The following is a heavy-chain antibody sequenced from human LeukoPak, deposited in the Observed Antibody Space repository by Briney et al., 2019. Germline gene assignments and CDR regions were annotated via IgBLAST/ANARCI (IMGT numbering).Heavy chain of an antibody. V-gene: IGHV4-39*07. CDR3: AKDYYYDSSGYFYAFDI. J-gene: IGHJ3*02. CDR1: GGSISSSSYY. D-gene: IGHD3-22*01. Sequence: SETLSLTCTVSGGSISSSSYYWGWIRQPPGKGLEWIGSIYYSGSTYYNPSLKSRVTISVDTSKNQFSLKLSSVTAADTAVYYCAKDYYYDSSGYFYAFDIWGQGTMVTVSS. CDR2: IYYSGST.